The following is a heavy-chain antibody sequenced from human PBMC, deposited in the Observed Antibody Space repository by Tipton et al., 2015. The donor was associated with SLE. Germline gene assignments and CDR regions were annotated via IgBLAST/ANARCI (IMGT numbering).Heavy chain of an antibody. CDR1: GGSISSSSYY. CDR3: ARDRGTGTDAFDI. D-gene: IGHD1/OR15-1a*01. J-gene: IGHJ3*02. Sequence: TLSLTCAVSGGSISSSSYYWGWIRQPPGKGLEWIGSIYYSGSTYYNPSLKSRVTISVDTSKNQFSLKLSSVTAADTAVYYCARDRGTGTDAFDIWGQGTMVTVSS. V-gene: IGHV4-39*07. CDR2: IYYSGST.